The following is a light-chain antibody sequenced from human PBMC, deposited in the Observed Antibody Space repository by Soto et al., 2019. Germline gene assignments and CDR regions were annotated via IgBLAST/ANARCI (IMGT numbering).Light chain of an antibody. CDR3: CSFAGTYTFVV. Sequence: QSVLTQPRSVSGSPGQSVTISCTGTSGDVGGYNYVSWYQQHPGNAPKLMIYDVTKRPSGVPDRFSGSKSGNTASLSISGLQAEDEADYYCCSFAGTYTFVVFGGGTQQTVL. CDR1: SGDVGGYNY. V-gene: IGLV2-11*01. CDR2: DVT. J-gene: IGLJ2*01.